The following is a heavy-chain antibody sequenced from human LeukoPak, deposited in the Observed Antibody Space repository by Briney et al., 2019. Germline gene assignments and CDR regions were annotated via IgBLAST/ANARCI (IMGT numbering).Heavy chain of an antibody. V-gene: IGHV3-23*01. CDR1: GITLSNYG. D-gene: IGHD3/OR15-3a*01. Sequence: PGGSLRLSCAVSGITLSNYGMSWVRQAPGKGLEWVAGISDSGGSTIYADSVKGRFTISRDNPKNTLYLQMNSLRAEDTAVYFCAKRGVVIRVILVGFHKAAYYFESWGQGALVTVSS. CDR2: ISDSGGST. CDR3: AKRGVVIRVILVGFHKAAYYFES. J-gene: IGHJ4*02.